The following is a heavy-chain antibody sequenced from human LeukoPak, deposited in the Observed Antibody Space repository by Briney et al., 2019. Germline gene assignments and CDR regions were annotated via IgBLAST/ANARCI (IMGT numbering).Heavy chain of an antibody. CDR3: ARVRQQLVRLLGRDTTYYYYYYMDV. CDR1: GFTFSSYS. CDR2: IKQDGSEK. Sequence: PGGSLRLSCAASGFTFSSYSMSWVRQAPGKGLEWVANIKQDGSEKYYVDSVKGRFTISRDNAKNSLYLQMNSLRAEDTAVYYCARVRQQLVRLLGRDTTYYYYYYMDVWGKGTTVTVSS. D-gene: IGHD6-13*01. J-gene: IGHJ6*03. V-gene: IGHV3-7*01.